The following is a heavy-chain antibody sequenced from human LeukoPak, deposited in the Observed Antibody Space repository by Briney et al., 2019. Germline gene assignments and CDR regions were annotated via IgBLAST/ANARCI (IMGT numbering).Heavy chain of an antibody. Sequence: GGSLRLSCAASGFTFSDYYMSWIRKAPGKGLEWVSYISSSSTYTNYADSVKGRFTISRDNAKNSLYLQMNSLRAEDTAVYFCARAAAYYQFDYWGQGTLVTVSS. V-gene: IGHV3-11*05. D-gene: IGHD3-10*01. CDR3: ARAAAYYQFDY. CDR2: ISSSSTYT. J-gene: IGHJ4*02. CDR1: GFTFSDYY.